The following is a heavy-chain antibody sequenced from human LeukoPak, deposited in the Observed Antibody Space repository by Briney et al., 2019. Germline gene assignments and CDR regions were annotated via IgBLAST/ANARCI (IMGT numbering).Heavy chain of an antibody. V-gene: IGHV3-21*06. CDR3: AELGITMIGGV. D-gene: IGHD3-10*02. CDR2: ISSSSSYI. J-gene: IGHJ6*04. CDR1: GFTFSDYT. Sequence: GGSLRLSCAASGFTFSDYTMNWVRQAPGKGLEWVSSISSSSSYIFYADSVKGRFTISRDNSKNVLYLQMGSLRAEDMAVYYCAELGITMIGGVWGKGTTVTISS.